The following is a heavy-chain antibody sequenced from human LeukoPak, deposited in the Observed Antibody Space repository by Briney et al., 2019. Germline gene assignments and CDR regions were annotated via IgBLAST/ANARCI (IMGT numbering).Heavy chain of an antibody. CDR1: GGSISRSSYF. Sequence: SETLSLTCTVSGGSISRSSYFWGWIRQPPGKGLEWIGNIYYSGSTYCNPSLKSRITISVDTSKNQFSLKLNSVTAADTAVYYCARLKFPEIFDYCGQGSLVTVSS. CDR3: ARLKFPEIFDY. J-gene: IGHJ4*02. V-gene: IGHV4-39*01. CDR2: IYYSGST.